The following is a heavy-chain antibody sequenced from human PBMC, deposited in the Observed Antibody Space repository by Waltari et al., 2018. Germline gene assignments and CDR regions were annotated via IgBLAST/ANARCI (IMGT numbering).Heavy chain of an antibody. J-gene: IGHJ4*02. V-gene: IGHV4-34*01. CDR1: GGSLSGYW. CDR2: IGHSGGT. CDR3: ARNGPYFDVDY. Sequence: QVQLQQWGAGLLKPSETLSLTCAVYGGSLSGYWWTWIRQSPGKGLEWIGEIGHSGGTHYHSSLKSRRTLSLDTPKNQFSLQLTSVTAADTAVYYCARNGPYFDVDYWGQGMLVTVSS. D-gene: IGHD3-9*01.